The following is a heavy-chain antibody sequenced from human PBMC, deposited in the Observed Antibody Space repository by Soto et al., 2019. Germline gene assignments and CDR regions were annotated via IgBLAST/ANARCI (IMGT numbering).Heavy chain of an antibody. Sequence: SETLSLTCTVSGGSISSSSYYWGWIRQPPGKGLEWIGSIYYSGSTYYNPSLKSRVTISVDTSKNQFSLKLSSVTAADTAVYYCARQDVLRYFDWLLPFDCWGQGTLVTVSS. CDR2: IYYSGST. CDR3: ARQDVLRYFDWLLPFDC. J-gene: IGHJ4*02. CDR1: GGSISSSSYY. D-gene: IGHD3-9*01. V-gene: IGHV4-39*01.